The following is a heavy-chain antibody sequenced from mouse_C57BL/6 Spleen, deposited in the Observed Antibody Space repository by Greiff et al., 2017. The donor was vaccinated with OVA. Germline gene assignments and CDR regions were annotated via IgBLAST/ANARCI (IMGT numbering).Heavy chain of an antibody. CDR3: ARRRYGYFYYFDY. CDR2: IYPGSGST. J-gene: IGHJ2*01. CDR1: GYTFTSYW. Sequence: VQLQQPGAELVKPGASVKMSCKASGYTFTSYWITWVKQRPGQGLEWIGDIYPGSGSTNYNEKFKSKATLTVDTSSSTAYMQLSSLTSEDSAVYYCARRRYGYFYYFDYWGQGTTLTVSS. D-gene: IGHD2-2*01. V-gene: IGHV1-55*01.